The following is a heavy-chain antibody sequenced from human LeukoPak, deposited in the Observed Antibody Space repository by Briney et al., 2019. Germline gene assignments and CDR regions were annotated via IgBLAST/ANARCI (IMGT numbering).Heavy chain of an antibody. CDR2: INHSGST. Sequence: SETLSLTCAVYGGSFSGYYWSWIRQPPGKGLEWIGEINHSGSTNYNPSLKSRVTISVDTSKNQFSLKLSSVTAADTAVYYCARGRRKATMIVVGRGAFDIWGQGTMVTVSS. J-gene: IGHJ3*02. V-gene: IGHV4-34*01. D-gene: IGHD3-22*01. CDR3: ARGRRKATMIVVGRGAFDI. CDR1: GGSFSGYY.